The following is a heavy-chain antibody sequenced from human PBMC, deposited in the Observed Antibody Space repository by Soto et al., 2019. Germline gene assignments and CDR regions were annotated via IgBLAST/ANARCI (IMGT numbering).Heavy chain of an antibody. CDR3: ASPRPGYTSAFDI. CDR2: ISSSSGNI. D-gene: IGHD5-18*01. J-gene: IGHJ3*02. Sequence: EVQLVESGGSLVKAGGSLRLSCAASGFTFSAYSMNWVRQAPGKGLEWVASISSSSGNIYYADSVKGRFTISRDNAKNALYLQMNILRAEDTAVYYCASPRPGYTSAFDIWGQGTMVTVSS. CDR1: GFTFSAYS. V-gene: IGHV3-21*01.